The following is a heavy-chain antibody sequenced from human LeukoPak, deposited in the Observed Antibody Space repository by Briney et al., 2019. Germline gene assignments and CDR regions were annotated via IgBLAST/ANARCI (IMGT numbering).Heavy chain of an antibody. J-gene: IGHJ3*01. D-gene: IGHD1-26*01. CDR3: AHSKRGGGYYINAFAV. Sequence: SETLSLTCTVSGASPSAYYWSWIRHPPGKGLEWIGYSYSGGNANYNPSLKSRVTISIDTSENQFSLRLTSVTAADTAVYFCAHSKRGGGYYINAFAVWGQGAQVTISS. CDR1: GASPSAYY. CDR2: SYSGGNA. V-gene: IGHV4-59*01.